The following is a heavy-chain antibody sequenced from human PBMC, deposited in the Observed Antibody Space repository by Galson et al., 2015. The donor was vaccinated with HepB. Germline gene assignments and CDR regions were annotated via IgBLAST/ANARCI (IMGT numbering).Heavy chain of an antibody. CDR2: ISYSGNT. V-gene: IGHV4-59*08. CDR1: GGSISPYY. CDR3: ARHSLYSSSSQGRFWFDP. D-gene: IGHD6-6*01. J-gene: IGHJ5*02. Sequence: SETLSLTCTVSGGSISPYYWSWIRQPPGKGLDWIGYISYSGNTNYSPSLKSRVTISVDTSKNQFSLKLSSVTAADTAVYYCARHSLYSSSSQGRFWFDPWGQGTLVTVSS.